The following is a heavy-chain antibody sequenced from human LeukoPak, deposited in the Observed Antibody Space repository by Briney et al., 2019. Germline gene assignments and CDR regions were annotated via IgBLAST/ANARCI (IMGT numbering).Heavy chain of an antibody. CDR3: ARDSMAAAGTFRENWFDP. CDR1: GFTFSSYA. CDR2: ISYDGSNK. D-gene: IGHD6-13*01. Sequence: PGRSLRLSCAASGFTFSSYAMRWVRQAPGKGLEWVAVISYDGSNKYYADSVKGRFTISGDNSKKSVYMQMNSLRAEDTAVYYCARDSMAAAGTFRENWFDPWGQGTLVTVSS. J-gene: IGHJ5*02. V-gene: IGHV3-30*04.